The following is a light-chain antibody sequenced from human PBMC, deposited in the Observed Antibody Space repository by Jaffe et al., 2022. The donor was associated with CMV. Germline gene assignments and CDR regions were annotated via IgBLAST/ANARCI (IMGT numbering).Light chain of an antibody. V-gene: IGKV3-20*01. J-gene: IGKJ5*01. Sequence: EIVLTQSPGTLSLSPGERATLSCRASQSLRDNQLAWYQHQPGQAPRLLIYGASSRATGIPDRFRGSGSGTDFSLTISGLEPEDFALYYCQQYGTSPAITFGQGTRLEIK. CDR3: QQYGTSPAIT. CDR2: GAS. CDR1: QSLRDNQ.